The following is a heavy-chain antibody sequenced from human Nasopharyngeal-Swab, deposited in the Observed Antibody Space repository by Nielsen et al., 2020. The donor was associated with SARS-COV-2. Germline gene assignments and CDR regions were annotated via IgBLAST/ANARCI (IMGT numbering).Heavy chain of an antibody. CDR3: ARGVMVQGVNGYYYGMDV. CDR1: GFTFSPYT. D-gene: IGHD3-10*01. Sequence: GWSLRLSCATSGFTFSPYTMTWVRQAPGKGLQWISYITSGNSVQYADSVRGRFTISRDNAKNSLYLQMNSLRAEDTAVYYCARGVMVQGVNGYYYGMDVWGQGTTVTVSS. V-gene: IGHV3-48*04. J-gene: IGHJ6*02. CDR2: ITSGNSV.